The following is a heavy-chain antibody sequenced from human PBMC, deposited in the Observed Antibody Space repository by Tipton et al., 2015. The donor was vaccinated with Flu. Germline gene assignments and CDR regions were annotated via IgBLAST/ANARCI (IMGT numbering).Heavy chain of an antibody. CDR3: ATSAAGTEYYFDY. Sequence: TLSLTCTVSGGSISSGSYYWSWIRQPARKGLEWIGRIYTSGSTNYNPSLKSRVTISVDTSKNQFSLKLSSVTAADTAVYYCATSAAGTEYYFDYWGQGTLVTVSS. CDR1: GGSISSGSYY. V-gene: IGHV4-61*02. D-gene: IGHD6-13*01. CDR2: IYTSGST. J-gene: IGHJ4*02.